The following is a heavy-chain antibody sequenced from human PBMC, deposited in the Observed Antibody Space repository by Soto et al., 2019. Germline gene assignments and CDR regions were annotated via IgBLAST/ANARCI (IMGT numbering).Heavy chain of an antibody. Sequence: QVQLVQSGTEVKKPGSSVKVSCKASGGTFRNYPINWVRQAPGQGLEWMGSIFPLTDIPDYAQNFQARLKISVDKSTITAYMKLSNLTSDDTAMYFCARGPLVVLNYFESWGQGTLVTVSS. V-gene: IGHV1-69*02. D-gene: IGHD2-2*01. CDR1: GGTFRNYP. CDR2: IFPLTDIP. J-gene: IGHJ4*02. CDR3: ARGPLVVLNYFES.